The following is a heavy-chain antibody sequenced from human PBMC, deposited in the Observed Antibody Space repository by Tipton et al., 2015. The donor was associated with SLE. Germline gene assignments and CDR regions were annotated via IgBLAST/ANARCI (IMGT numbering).Heavy chain of an antibody. CDR2: IYSGGSA. Sequence: SLRLSCAASGFSVSSSFMSWVRQAPGKGLEWVSVIYSGGSAYYADSVKGRFTISRDNSKNSLYLQMNSLRPEDTAIYYCARDRGSGYDFFDIWGQGTMVTVSS. V-gene: IGHV3-53*05. CDR3: ARDRGSGYDFFDI. D-gene: IGHD5-12*01. J-gene: IGHJ3*02. CDR1: GFSVSSSF.